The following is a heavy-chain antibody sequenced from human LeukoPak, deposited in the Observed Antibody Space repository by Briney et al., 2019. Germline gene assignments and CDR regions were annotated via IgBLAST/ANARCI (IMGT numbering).Heavy chain of an antibody. D-gene: IGHD5-18*01. CDR3: ARITPPRNRYSYGYDY. Sequence: GASVKVSCKASGYTFTSYGISWVRQAPGQGLEWMGWISAYNGNTNYAQKLQGRVTMTTDTSTSTAYMELRSLRSDDTAVYYCARITPPRNRYSYGYDYWGQGTLVTVSS. CDR1: GYTFTSYG. V-gene: IGHV1-18*01. CDR2: ISAYNGNT. J-gene: IGHJ4*02.